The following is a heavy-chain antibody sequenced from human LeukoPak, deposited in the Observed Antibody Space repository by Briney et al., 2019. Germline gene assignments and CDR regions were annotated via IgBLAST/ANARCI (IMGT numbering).Heavy chain of an antibody. Sequence: ASVKVSYKASGYTFTDHYIHWVRQAPGQGFEWMGWINPNSGGTNYSQKFQSRVTITRDTAISTAYMELTRLTSDDSAVYYCARDIHNPSYYYDGSGYFGPPIDWGQGTLVTVSS. CDR2: INPNSGGT. V-gene: IGHV1-2*02. CDR3: ARDIHNPSYYYDGSGYFGPPID. J-gene: IGHJ4*02. D-gene: IGHD3-22*01. CDR1: GYTFTDHY.